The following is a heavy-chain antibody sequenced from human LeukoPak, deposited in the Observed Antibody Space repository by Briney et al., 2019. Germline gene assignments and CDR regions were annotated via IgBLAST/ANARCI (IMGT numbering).Heavy chain of an antibody. CDR3: ARASYDFWSGYLYYFDY. J-gene: IGHJ4*02. V-gene: IGHV1-69*02. D-gene: IGHD3-3*01. Sequence: SSVKLSCKASGGTFSSYTISWVRHAPGQGLEWMGRIIPILGIVNYAQKFQGRATITSHKSTSTPTMELTSQTSEDTAAYYSARASYDFWSGYLYYFDYWRQGTLVTVSS. CDR2: IIPILGIV. CDR1: GGTFSSYT.